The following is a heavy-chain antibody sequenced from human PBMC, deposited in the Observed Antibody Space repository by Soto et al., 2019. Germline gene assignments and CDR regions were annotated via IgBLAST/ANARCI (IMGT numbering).Heavy chain of an antibody. V-gene: IGHV4-39*01. J-gene: IGHJ5*02. CDR1: GGSISSSSYY. CDR3: ARHQGDVLLWFGEFESNWFDP. CDR2: IYYSGST. D-gene: IGHD3-10*01. Sequence: AETLSLTCTVSGGSISSSSYYWGWIRQPPGKGLEWIGSIYYSGSTYYNPSLKSRVTISVDTSKNQFSLKLSSVTAADTAVYYCARHQGDVLLWFGEFESNWFDPWGKGTLVTVSS.